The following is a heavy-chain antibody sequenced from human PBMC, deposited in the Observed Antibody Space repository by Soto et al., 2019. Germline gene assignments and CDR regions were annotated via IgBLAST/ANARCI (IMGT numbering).Heavy chain of an antibody. CDR1: GGTFSTYT. D-gene: IGHD4-17*01. Sequence: QVQLVQSGAEVKKPGSSVKVSCKASGGTFSTYTFSWVRQAPGQGLEWMGRIIPFVGTTNYAQKFQGRVTITADKSTSTAYMELSSLRSEDTAVYYCAREDYDDYYFYYWGQGTLVTVSS. J-gene: IGHJ4*02. V-gene: IGHV1-69*08. CDR3: AREDYDDYYFYY. CDR2: IIPFVGTT.